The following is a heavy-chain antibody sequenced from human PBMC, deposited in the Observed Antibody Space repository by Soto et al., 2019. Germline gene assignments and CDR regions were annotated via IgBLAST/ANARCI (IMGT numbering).Heavy chain of an antibody. CDR2: ISYDGSKK. CDR1: GFTFSRYA. J-gene: IGHJ4*02. V-gene: IGHV3-30-3*01. D-gene: IGHD3-22*01. CDR3: ARGISDYYDSSGYSR. Sequence: QVQLVESGGGVVQPGRSLRLSCAASGFTFSRYAMQWVRQAPGKGLEWVAVISYDGSKKYYADSVKGRFTISRDKSKNTRYLQMNSLRAEDTAVYYCARGISDYYDSSGYSRWGQGTVVTVSS.